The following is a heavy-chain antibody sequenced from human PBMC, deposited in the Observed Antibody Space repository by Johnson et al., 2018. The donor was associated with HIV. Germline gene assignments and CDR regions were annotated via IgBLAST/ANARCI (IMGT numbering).Heavy chain of an antibody. CDR3: ASETPGDYCDRSGYFPAPGAFDI. CDR2: ISYDGNNQ. D-gene: IGHD3-22*01. CDR1: GFTFSSYA. J-gene: IGHJ3*02. V-gene: IGHV3-30-3*01. Sequence: QVQLVESGGGVVQPGRSLRLSCAASGFTFSSYAMHWVRQAPGKGLEWVAVISYDGNNQYYADSVKGRFTISRDNYKNTVYLQMNRLRAEDTAGYYCASETPGDYCDRSGYFPAPGAFDIWGQGTMVTVSA.